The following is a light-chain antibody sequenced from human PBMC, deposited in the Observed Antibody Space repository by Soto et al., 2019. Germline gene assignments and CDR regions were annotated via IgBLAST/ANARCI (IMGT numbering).Light chain of an antibody. J-gene: IGLJ1*01. V-gene: IGLV2-14*01. Sequence: QSVLTQPASVSGSPGQSITISCTGTSSDVGGYNYVSWYQQHPGKAPKLMIYDVSNRPSGVSNRFSGSKSGNTASLTISGVQAEDEADYYCSPYASSSTLLYVFGAGTKLTVL. CDR3: SPYASSSTLLYV. CDR1: SSDVGGYNY. CDR2: DVS.